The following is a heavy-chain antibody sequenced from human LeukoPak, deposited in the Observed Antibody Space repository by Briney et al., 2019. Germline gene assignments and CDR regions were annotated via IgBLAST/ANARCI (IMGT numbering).Heavy chain of an antibody. V-gene: IGHV1-18*01. Sequence: ASVKVSCKASGYTFSSYAINWIRQAPGQGLEWLGWISTYNGKANYAERLQDRVTMTTDTSTNTAYMELRSLRSDDTAVYYCARGITAARYFDLWGRGTLVTVSS. CDR3: ARGITAARYFDL. D-gene: IGHD3-9*01. J-gene: IGHJ2*01. CDR1: GYTFSSYA. CDR2: ISTYNGKA.